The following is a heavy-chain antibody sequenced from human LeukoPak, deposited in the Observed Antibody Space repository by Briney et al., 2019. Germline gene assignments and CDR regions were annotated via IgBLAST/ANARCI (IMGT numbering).Heavy chain of an antibody. CDR1: GFTFSNYW. CDR2: INKDGSEI. J-gene: IGHJ4*02. V-gene: IGHV3-7*01. Sequence: PGGSLRLSCAASGFTFSNYWMSWVRQAPGKGLEWVAHINKDGSEIYYVDSVKGRFTISIVNAKSSLSLQMNSLRVEDTAVYYCARDKVTYWGQGILVTVSS. CDR3: ARDKVTY.